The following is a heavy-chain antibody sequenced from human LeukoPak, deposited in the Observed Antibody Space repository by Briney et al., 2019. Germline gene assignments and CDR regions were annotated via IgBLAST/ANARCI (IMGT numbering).Heavy chain of an antibody. J-gene: IGHJ4*02. V-gene: IGHV3-23*01. CDR2: ISANSGDT. Sequence: GGSLRLLCAASGFTFRSYHMIWVRQAPGRGLEGVSDISANSGDTLYADCVKGRFNISRDNAKNTVYPQMKHLRREHTSVLHCSRASDTDYYRYSDYWGQGALVTVSS. D-gene: IGHD1-26*01. CDR3: SRASDTDYYRYSDY. CDR1: GFTFRSYH.